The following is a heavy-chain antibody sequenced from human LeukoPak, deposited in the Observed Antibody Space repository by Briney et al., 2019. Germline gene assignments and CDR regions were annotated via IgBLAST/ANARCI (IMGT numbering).Heavy chain of an antibody. CDR2: IIPIFGTA. V-gene: IGHV1-69*13. CDR3: ARGLRFLEWLLDY. J-gene: IGHJ4*02. D-gene: IGHD3-3*01. CDR1: GGTFSSYA. Sequence: SVKVSCKASGGTFSSYAISWVRQAPGQGLEWMGGIIPIFGTANYAQKFQGRVTITADGSTSTAYMELSSLRSEDTAVYYCARGLRFLEWLLDYWGQGTLVTVSS.